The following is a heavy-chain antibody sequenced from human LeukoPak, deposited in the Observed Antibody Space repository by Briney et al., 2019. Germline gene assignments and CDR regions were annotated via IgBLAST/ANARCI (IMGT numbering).Heavy chain of an antibody. V-gene: IGHV3-30*03. CDR3: ARGGQYDTSGYYPIDY. CDR1: GFTFSDYY. D-gene: IGHD3-22*01. CDR2: IAYDGDNK. Sequence: PGGSLRLSCAASGFTFSDYYMSWIRQAPGKGLEWVALIAYDGDNKYYADSVKGRFTISRDNSKNTLFLQMNSLRAEDTAVYYCARGGQYDTSGYYPIDYWGQGTLVTVSS. J-gene: IGHJ4*02.